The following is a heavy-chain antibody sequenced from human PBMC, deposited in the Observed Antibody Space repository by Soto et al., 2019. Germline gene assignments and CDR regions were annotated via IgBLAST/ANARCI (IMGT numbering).Heavy chain of an antibody. D-gene: IGHD2-21*01. V-gene: IGHV3-30*03. CDR1: GFTINRFG. Sequence: QVRLVESGGGVVEPGRSLRLSCVASGFTINRFGMEWVRQAPGKGLEWVALISSDGRNEYYSDSVNGRFTISRDMSKNTVYLQMNSLRVEDTAVYYCASVADYWGQGTLVTVSS. CDR2: ISSDGRNE. J-gene: IGHJ4*02. CDR3: ASVADY.